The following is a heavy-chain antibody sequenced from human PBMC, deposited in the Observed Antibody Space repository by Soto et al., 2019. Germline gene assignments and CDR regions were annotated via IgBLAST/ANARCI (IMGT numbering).Heavy chain of an antibody. Sequence: QVQLVESGGGVVQPGRSLRLSCAASGFTFSSYGMHWVRQAPGKGLEWVAVISYDGSNKYYADSVKGRFTISRDNSENTLYLQMNSLRAEDTAVYYCAKDLVRGYSYALGAFDIWGQGTMVTVSS. D-gene: IGHD5-18*01. J-gene: IGHJ3*02. V-gene: IGHV3-30*18. CDR1: GFTFSSYG. CDR3: AKDLVRGYSYALGAFDI. CDR2: ISYDGSNK.